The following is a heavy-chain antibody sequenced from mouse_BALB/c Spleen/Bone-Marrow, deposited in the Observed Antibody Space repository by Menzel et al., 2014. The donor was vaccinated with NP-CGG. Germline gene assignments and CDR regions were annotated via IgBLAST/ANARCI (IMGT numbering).Heavy chain of an antibody. CDR2: IWGDGST. CDR3: AREGPYGNYAMDY. J-gene: IGHJ4*01. V-gene: IGHV2-6-7*01. Sequence: VMLVESGPGLVSPSQSLSITCTVSGFSLTGYGVNWVRQSPGKGLEWLGMIWGDGSTDYNSALKSRLSISKDNSKSQVFLKMNSLQTDDTARYYCAREGPYGNYAMDYWGQGTSVTVSS. D-gene: IGHD2-10*02. CDR1: GFSLTGYG.